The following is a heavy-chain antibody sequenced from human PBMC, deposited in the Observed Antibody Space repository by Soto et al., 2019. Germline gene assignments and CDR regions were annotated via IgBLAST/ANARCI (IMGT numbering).Heavy chain of an antibody. CDR1: GGSISSSSYY. J-gene: IGHJ6*02. CDR3: ARDVSSGSRYYYYYYGMDV. D-gene: IGHD3-22*01. Sequence: TSETLSLTCTVSGGSISSSSYYWGWIRQPPGKGLEWIGSIYYSGSTYYNPSLKSRVTISVDTSKNQFSLKLSSVTAADTAVYYCARDVSSGSRYYYYYYGMDVWGQGTTVTVSS. V-gene: IGHV4-39*07. CDR2: IYYSGST.